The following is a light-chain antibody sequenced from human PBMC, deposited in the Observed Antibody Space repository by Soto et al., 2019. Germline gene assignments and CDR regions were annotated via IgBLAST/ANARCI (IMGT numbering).Light chain of an antibody. CDR1: QSVSSN. CDR3: QHYNNVPLT. V-gene: IGKV3-15*01. CDR2: GAS. J-gene: IGKJ4*01. Sequence: EIVLTQSPATLSVSPGERATLSCRASQSVSSNLAWYQQKPGQAPRLLIYGASSRAPGIPARFSGSGSGTEFTLTISSLQSEDFAVYYCQHYNNVPLTFGGGANVEIK.